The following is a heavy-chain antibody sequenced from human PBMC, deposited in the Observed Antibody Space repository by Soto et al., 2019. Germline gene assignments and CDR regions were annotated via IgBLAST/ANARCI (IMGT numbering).Heavy chain of an antibody. Sequence: EVQLLESGGGLVQPGGSLRLSCAASGFTFSSYAMSWVRQAPGKGLEWVSAISGSGGSTYYADSVKGRFTISRDNSKNTLYLQMNSLRAEDTAVYYCARDNWNRENLFDYWGQGTLVTVSS. CDR3: ARDNWNRENLFDY. CDR2: ISGSGGST. D-gene: IGHD1-20*01. J-gene: IGHJ4*02. CDR1: GFTFSSYA. V-gene: IGHV3-23*01.